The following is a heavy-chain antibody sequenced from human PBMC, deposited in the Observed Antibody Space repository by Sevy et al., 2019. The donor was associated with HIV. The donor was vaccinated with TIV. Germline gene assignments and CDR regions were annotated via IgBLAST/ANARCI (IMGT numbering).Heavy chain of an antibody. CDR3: ARGSRGQYSSGWYIAFDI. CDR1: GFTFSDYY. Sequence: GGSLRLSCAASGFTFSDYYMSWIRQAPGKGLEWVSYISSSSSYTNYEDSVKGRFTISRDNAKNSLSLQMNSLRAVDSAVYYCARGSRGQYSSGWYIAFDIWGQGTMVTVSS. J-gene: IGHJ3*02. V-gene: IGHV3-11*06. D-gene: IGHD6-19*01. CDR2: ISSSSSYT.